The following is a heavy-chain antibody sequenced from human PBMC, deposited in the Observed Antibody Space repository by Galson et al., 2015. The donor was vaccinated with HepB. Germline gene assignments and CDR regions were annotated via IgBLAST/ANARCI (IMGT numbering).Heavy chain of an antibody. CDR2: ITSSGGNS. J-gene: IGHJ4*02. CDR3: AKDGIMVANNPYHFHY. D-gene: IGHD2-21*01. CDR1: GFSFTRYA. V-gene: IGHV3-23*01. Sequence: SLRLSCAASGFSFTRYAMTWVRQAPGKGLEWVSSITSSGGNSYHTDSVKGRFTVSRDNSQNTLLLQLNSLRAEDTAMYFCAKDGIMVANNPYHFHYWGQGTLVTVSS.